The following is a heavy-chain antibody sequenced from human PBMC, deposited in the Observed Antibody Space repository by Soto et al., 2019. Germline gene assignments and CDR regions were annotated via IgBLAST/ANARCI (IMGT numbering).Heavy chain of an antibody. D-gene: IGHD6-6*01. Sequence: SETLSLTCTVSGGSISSYYWNWIRQPPGKGLEWIGYIYNSGNTNYNPSLRSRVTISVDTSKNQFSLKLTSVTAADTAVYYCAAPPRDWGQGTLLTVSS. J-gene: IGHJ4*02. CDR3: AAPPRD. CDR2: IYNSGNT. CDR1: GGSISSYY. V-gene: IGHV4-59*01.